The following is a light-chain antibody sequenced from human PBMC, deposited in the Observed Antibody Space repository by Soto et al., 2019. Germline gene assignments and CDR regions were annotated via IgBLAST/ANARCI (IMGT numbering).Light chain of an antibody. Sequence: DIQMSEDLCSLRVAVRDRVTITCRASQTISSWLAWYQQKPGKAPKLLIYKASTLKSGVPSRFSGSGSGTEFPHTINNLHPQYFATYYCPHHISYSAASGPGTKVDIK. CDR1: QTISSW. V-gene: IGKV1-5*03. J-gene: IGKJ1*01. CDR2: KAS. CDR3: PHHISYSAA.